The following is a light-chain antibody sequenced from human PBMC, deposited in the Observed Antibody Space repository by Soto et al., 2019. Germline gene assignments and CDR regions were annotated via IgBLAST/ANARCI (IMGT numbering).Light chain of an antibody. J-gene: IGKJ2*01. V-gene: IGKV1-5*03. CDR2: KAS. CDR3: QQYKSYPYT. Sequence: DIQMTQSPSTLSASVGDRVTITCRASQSISSWVAWYQQKPGKGPKLLIYKASHLESGVPSRFSGSGSGTEFTLTIGSLQPDDLATYYCQQYKSYPYTFGQGTKLEIK. CDR1: QSISSW.